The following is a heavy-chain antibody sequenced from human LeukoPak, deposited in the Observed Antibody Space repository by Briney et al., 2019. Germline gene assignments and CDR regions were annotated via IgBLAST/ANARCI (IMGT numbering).Heavy chain of an antibody. CDR2: ISGDGGST. Sequence: GGSLRLSCAASGFTFDDYAMHWVRQAPGKGLEWVSLISGDGGSTYYADSVKGRFTISRDNSKNSLYLQMNSLRTEDTALYYCAKDQGRIQLWFAPHYYYYYGMDVWGQGTTVTVSS. V-gene: IGHV3-43*02. J-gene: IGHJ6*02. CDR3: AKDQGRIQLWFAPHYYYYYGMDV. D-gene: IGHD5-18*01. CDR1: GFTFDDYA.